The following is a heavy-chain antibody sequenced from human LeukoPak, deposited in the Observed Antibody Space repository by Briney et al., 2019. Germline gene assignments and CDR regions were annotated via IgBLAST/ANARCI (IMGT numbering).Heavy chain of an antibody. CDR1: GFTFSSYA. V-gene: IGHV3-30-3*01. Sequence: GRSLRLSCAASGFTFSSYAMHWVRKAPGKGLEWVAVISYDGSNKYYADSVKGRFTISRDNSKNTLYLQMNSLRAEDTAVYYCARDRSGGADYWGQGTLVTVSS. CDR3: ARDRSGGADY. CDR2: ISYDGSNK. J-gene: IGHJ4*02. D-gene: IGHD1-26*01.